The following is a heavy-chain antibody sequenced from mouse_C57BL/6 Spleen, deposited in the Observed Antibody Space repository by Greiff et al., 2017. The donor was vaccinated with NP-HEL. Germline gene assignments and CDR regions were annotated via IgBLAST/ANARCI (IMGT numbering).Heavy chain of an antibody. CDR3: ARGYGYDCYDMDY. D-gene: IGHD2-2*01. CDR1: GYTFTSYW. V-gene: IGHV1-55*01. CDR2: IYPGSGST. Sequence: QVQLQQPGAELVKPGASVKMSCKASGYTFTSYWITWVKQRPGQGLEWIGDIYPGSGSTNYNEKFKSKATLTVDTSSSTAYMQLSSLTSEDSAVYYCARGYGYDCYDMDYWGQGTSATVSS. J-gene: IGHJ4*01.